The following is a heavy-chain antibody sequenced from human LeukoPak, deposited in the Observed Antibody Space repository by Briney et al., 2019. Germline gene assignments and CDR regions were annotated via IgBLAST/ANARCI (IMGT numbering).Heavy chain of an antibody. J-gene: IGHJ4*02. CDR3: ARDLMEGEVLLWFGELLY. V-gene: IGHV1-18*01. CDR1: GYTFTSYG. CDR2: TSAYNGNT. D-gene: IGHD3-10*01. Sequence: GASVKVSCKASGYTFTSYGISWVRQAPGQGLEWMGWTSAYNGNTNYAQKLQGRVTMTTDTSTSTAYMELRSLRSDDTAVYYCARDLMEGEVLLWFGELLYWGQGTLVTVSS.